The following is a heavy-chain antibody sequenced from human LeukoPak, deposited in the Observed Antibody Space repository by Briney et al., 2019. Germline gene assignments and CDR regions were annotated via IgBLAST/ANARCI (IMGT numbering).Heavy chain of an antibody. CDR2: ISWNSGSI. Sequence: GGSLRLSCAASGFTFGDYAMHWVRQAPGKGLEWVSGISWNSGSIGYADSVKGRFTISRDNAKNSLYLQMNSLRAEDTALYYCAKANYYDSSGRSWYFDLWGRGTLVTVSS. J-gene: IGHJ2*01. CDR1: GFTFGDYA. CDR3: AKANYYDSSGRSWYFDL. D-gene: IGHD3-22*01. V-gene: IGHV3-9*01.